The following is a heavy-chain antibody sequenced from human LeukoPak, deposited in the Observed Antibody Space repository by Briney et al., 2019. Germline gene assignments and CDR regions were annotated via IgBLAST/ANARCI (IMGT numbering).Heavy chain of an antibody. V-gene: IGHV1-69*06. CDR3: ARSSIIAAAGPYYFDY. J-gene: IGHJ4*02. D-gene: IGHD6-13*01. CDR1: GGTFSSYA. Sequence: ASVKVSCKASGGTFSSYAISWVRQAPGQGLEWMGGIIPIFGTANYAQKFQGRVTITADKSTSTAYMELSSLKSEDTAVYYCARSSIIAAAGPYYFDYWGQGTLVTVSS. CDR2: IIPIFGTA.